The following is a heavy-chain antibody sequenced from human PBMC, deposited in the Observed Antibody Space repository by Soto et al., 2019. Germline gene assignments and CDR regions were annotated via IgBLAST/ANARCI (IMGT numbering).Heavy chain of an antibody. Sequence: PGQSLKISRKGSGYSFTNYWIGWVRPMPKKGLEWVGIISPSDTDTSYSPSFQGQATISADKSITTAYLQWSILKDSDTAMYYCARLNGYGTGDYWGQGTLVTVSS. CDR2: ISPSDTDT. D-gene: IGHD5-18*01. CDR1: GYSFTNYW. J-gene: IGHJ4*02. V-gene: IGHV5-51*01. CDR3: ARLNGYGTGDY.